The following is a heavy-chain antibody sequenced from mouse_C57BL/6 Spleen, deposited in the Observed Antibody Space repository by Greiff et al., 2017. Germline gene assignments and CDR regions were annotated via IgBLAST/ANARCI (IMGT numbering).Heavy chain of an antibody. Sequence: VQLQQSGAELMKPGASVKLSCKATGYTFTGYWIEWVKQRPGHGLEWIGEILPGSGSTNSNEKFKGKATFTADTSSNTAYMQLSSLTTEDSAIYYCAKRNWDWAYWGQGTLVTVSA. CDR3: AKRNWDWAY. CDR1: GYTFTGYW. J-gene: IGHJ3*01. D-gene: IGHD4-1*01. V-gene: IGHV1-9*01. CDR2: ILPGSGST.